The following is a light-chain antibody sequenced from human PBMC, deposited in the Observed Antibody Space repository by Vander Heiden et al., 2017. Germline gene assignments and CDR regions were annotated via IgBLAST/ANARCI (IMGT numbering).Light chain of an antibody. J-gene: IGKJ2*01. CDR3: RQALQTLYT. CDR2: LGS. Sequence: DIVMTQSPLSLPVTPGEPASISCRSSQSLLHSNGYNYLDWYLQKPGQSPQLLIYLGSNRASGVPDRFSGSGSGTDFTLKISRVEAEDVGVYYCRQALQTLYTFGQGTKLEI. V-gene: IGKV2-28*01. CDR1: QSLLHSNGYNY.